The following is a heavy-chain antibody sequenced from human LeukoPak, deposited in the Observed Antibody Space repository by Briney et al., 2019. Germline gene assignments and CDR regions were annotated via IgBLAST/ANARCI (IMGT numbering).Heavy chain of an antibody. V-gene: IGHV4-34*01. CDR1: GGSFSGYY. Sequence: SETLSLTCAVYGGSFSGYYWSWIRQPPGKGLEWIGEINHSGSTNYNPSLKSRVTISVDTSKNQFSLKLSSVTAADTAVYYCARGRLPSYGSGSYLYWGQGTLVTVSS. CDR3: ARGRLPSYGSGSYLY. D-gene: IGHD3-10*01. CDR2: INHSGST. J-gene: IGHJ4*02.